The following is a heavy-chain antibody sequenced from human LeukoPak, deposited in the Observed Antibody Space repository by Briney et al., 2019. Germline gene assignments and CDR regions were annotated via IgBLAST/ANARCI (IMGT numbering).Heavy chain of an antibody. V-gene: IGHV4-59*01. D-gene: IGHD1-26*01. CDR1: GGSISSDF. Sequence: SETLSLTCTVSGGSISSDFWSWMRQPPGKGLEWIAYIHHSENTNYNPSLKSRVTISLDTSKNQFSLMLSSVTAADTAVYYCARDRRWELLHAFDLWGQGTMVTVSS. CDR3: ARDRRWELLHAFDL. CDR2: IHHSENT. J-gene: IGHJ3*01.